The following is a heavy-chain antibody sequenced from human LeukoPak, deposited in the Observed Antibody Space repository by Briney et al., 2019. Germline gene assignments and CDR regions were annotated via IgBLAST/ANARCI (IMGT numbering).Heavy chain of an antibody. CDR2: ISWNSGSI. J-gene: IGHJ4*02. D-gene: IGHD6-19*01. Sequence: PGGSLRLSCAASGCTFDDYAMHWVRQAAGKGLAWVSGISWNSGSIGYADSVKGRFTISRDNAHKSLYLQVNSLRAEEAALYDCAKGTLGQWLVRNGLDYWGQGTLVTVSS. V-gene: IGHV3-9*01. CDR3: AKGTLGQWLVRNGLDY. CDR1: GCTFDDYA.